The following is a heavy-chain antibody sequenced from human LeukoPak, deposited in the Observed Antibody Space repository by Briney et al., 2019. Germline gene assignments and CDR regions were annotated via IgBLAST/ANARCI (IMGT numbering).Heavy chain of an antibody. D-gene: IGHD1-20*01. V-gene: IGHV3-21*01. CDR3: ARDTTQYNWNPNDAFDI. CDR2: ISSSSSYI. CDR1: GFTFSSYS. Sequence: GGSLRLSCAASGFTFSSYSMNWVRQAPGKGLEWVSSISSSSSYIYYADSVKGRFTISRDNAKNSLYLQMNSLRAEDTAVYYCARDTTQYNWNPNDAFDIWGQGTMVTVSS. J-gene: IGHJ3*02.